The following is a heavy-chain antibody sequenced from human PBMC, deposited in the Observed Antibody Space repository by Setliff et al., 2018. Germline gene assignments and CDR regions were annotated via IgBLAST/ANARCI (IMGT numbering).Heavy chain of an antibody. CDR1: GHLFSISW. CDR2: IYPGDLQI. Sequence: GESLKISCKDSGHLFSISWIGWVRQMPGKGLDWMGIIYPGDLQIKYSPSFHGRVTISADKSINTAYLEWSSLEASDTAMYYCASPSAGWAFDPWGRGTLVTVSS. J-gene: IGHJ5*02. D-gene: IGHD3-16*01. V-gene: IGHV5-51*01. CDR3: ASPSAGWAFDP.